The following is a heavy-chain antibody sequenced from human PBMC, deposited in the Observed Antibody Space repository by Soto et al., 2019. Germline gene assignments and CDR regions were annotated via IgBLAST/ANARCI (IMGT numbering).Heavy chain of an antibody. V-gene: IGHV3-33*01. CDR2: IRYDGTEK. Sequence: GGSLRLSCAASGFIFSSFALHWVRQAPGKGLEWVAVIRYDGTEKYNGDSVKGRFTISRDNSKNTVYLEMTSLKAEDTAVYYCARDFTQVGPLDFWGQGTLVTVSS. CDR3: ARDFTQVGPLDF. D-gene: IGHD1-26*01. J-gene: IGHJ4*02. CDR1: GFIFSSFA.